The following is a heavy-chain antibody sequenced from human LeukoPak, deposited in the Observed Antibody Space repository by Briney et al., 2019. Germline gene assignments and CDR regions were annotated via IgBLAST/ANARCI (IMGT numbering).Heavy chain of an antibody. V-gene: IGHV3-21*01. D-gene: IGHD3-3*01. CDR1: GFTFSSYW. CDR3: ARPHPRTVFGVFSYYYGMDV. Sequence: GGSLRLSCGASGFTFSSYWMSWVRQIPGKGLEWVSSFSSSSTYIYYADSVKGRFIISRDNAKNSLYLQMNSLRAEDTAVYYCARPHPRTVFGVFSYYYGMDVWGQGTTVTVSS. J-gene: IGHJ6*02. CDR2: FSSSSTYI.